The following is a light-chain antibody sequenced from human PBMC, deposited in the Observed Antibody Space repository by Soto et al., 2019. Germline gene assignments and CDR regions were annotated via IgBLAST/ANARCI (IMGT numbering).Light chain of an antibody. J-gene: IGKJ2*01. V-gene: IGKV3-20*01. Sequence: EIVSTQSPGTLSLSPGERATLSCRASQSISSSYLAWYQHKPGQAPRLLMSDASIRATGIPDRFSGSGSGTDFTLTISRLEPEDFAVYYCHQYGGSLPYTFGQGTKLEIK. CDR3: HQYGGSLPYT. CDR2: DAS. CDR1: QSISSSY.